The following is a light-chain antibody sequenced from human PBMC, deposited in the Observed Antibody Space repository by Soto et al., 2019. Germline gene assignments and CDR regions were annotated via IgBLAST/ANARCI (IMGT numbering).Light chain of an antibody. CDR1: SSNIGNNY. CDR2: EVT. V-gene: IGLV2-8*01. CDR3: SSYAGTNNYV. Sequence: QSVLTQPPSVSAAPGQKVTISCSGSSSNIGNNYVSWYQQHPGKAPKLMIYEVTKRPSDIPDRFSGSKSGNTASLTVSGLQAEDEADYYCSSYAGTNNYVFGTGTKVTVL. J-gene: IGLJ1*01.